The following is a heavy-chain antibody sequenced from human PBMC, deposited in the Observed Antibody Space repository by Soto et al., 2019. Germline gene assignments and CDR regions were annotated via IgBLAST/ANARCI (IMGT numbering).Heavy chain of an antibody. D-gene: IGHD3-22*01. CDR1: GGTFSSYA. CDR2: LIPIFGTA. V-gene: IGHV1-69*12. J-gene: IGHJ4*02. Sequence: QVQLVPSGAEVKKPGSSVKVYCTAAGGTFSSYAISWVRQSPGQGLEWMGGLIPIFGTADYAQKFQGRFTITADESTSTGNMELSSLRSEDTAVYYCASHYDSSGYYYRGLNYLGQGTMVTVSS. CDR3: ASHYDSSGYYYRGLNY.